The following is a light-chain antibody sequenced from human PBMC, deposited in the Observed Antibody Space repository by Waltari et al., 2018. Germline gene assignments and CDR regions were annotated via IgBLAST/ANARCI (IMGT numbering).Light chain of an antibody. CDR3: QQGSSVPPT. J-gene: IGKJ1*01. CDR1: HNINTW. CDR2: GAS. V-gene: IGKV1-12*01. Sequence: DIQMTQSPSSVSASIGDRVTITCRASHNINTWVAWYQQKPGKGPNLLIFGASSVQTGVPSRFSGSGSGTFFTLTINGLQPEDSATYFCQQGSSVPPTFGQGTIVEVK.